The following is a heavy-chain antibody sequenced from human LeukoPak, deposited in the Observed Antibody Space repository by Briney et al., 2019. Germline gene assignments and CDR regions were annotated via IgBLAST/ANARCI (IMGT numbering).Heavy chain of an antibody. V-gene: IGHV3-23*01. CDR2: ISFSGANS. CDR1: GFTFSDSA. Sequence: GGSLRLSCAASGFTFSDSAMTWVRQAPGKGLDWVSLISFSGANSYYADSVKGRFTISRDNSKDTLFLQMNSLRAEDTAIYYCARDIQLSTWGLGTMVTVSS. J-gene: IGHJ3*01. D-gene: IGHD5-24*01. CDR3: ARDIQLST.